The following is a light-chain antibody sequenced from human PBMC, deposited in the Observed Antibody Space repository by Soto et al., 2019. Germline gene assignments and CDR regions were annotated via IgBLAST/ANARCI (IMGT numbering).Light chain of an antibody. Sequence: QSALTQPRSVSGSPGQSVTISCTGTNSDVGGYNYVSWYQQYPGKAPKLMISGVSERPSGVPDRFSGSKSGNTASLTISGLQAEDEADYYCQSSDSSGTYVVFGGGTKLTVL. CDR3: QSSDSSGTYVV. V-gene: IGLV2-11*01. J-gene: IGLJ2*01. CDR1: NSDVGGYNY. CDR2: GVS.